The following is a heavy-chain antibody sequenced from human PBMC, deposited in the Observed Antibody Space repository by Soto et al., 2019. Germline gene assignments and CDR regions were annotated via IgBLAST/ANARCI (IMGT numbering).Heavy chain of an antibody. CDR3: AKDLGVWLRAFDI. D-gene: IGHD3-16*01. CDR1: GFTFSSYG. V-gene: IGHV3-30*18. J-gene: IGHJ3*02. Sequence: QVQLVESGGGVVQPGRSLRLSCAASGFTFSSYGMHWVRQAPGKGLEWVAVISYDGSNKYYADSVKGRFTISRDNSKNTLYLQMNSLRAEDTAVYYWAKDLGVWLRAFDIWGQGTMVPVSS. CDR2: ISYDGSNK.